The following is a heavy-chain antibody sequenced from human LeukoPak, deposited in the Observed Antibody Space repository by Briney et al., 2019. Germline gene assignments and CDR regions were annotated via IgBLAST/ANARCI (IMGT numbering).Heavy chain of an antibody. CDR3: ARGRVSSSSWQSVYYYYLYMDV. CDR1: GFTFDDYA. V-gene: IGHV3-20*04. D-gene: IGHD6-13*01. Sequence: PGGSLRLSCAASGFTFDDYAMSWVRQPPGKGLEWVSGTNWDGGRTGYADSVKGRFTISRDNAKNSLYLQMNSLRVEDTAMYYCARGRVSSSSWQSVYYYYLYMDVWGKGSTVTVSS. CDR2: TNWDGGRT. J-gene: IGHJ6*03.